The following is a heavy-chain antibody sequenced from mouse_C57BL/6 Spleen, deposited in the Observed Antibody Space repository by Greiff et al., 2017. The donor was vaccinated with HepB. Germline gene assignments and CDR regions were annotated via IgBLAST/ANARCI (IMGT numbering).Heavy chain of an antibody. D-gene: IGHD1-1*01. CDR1: GYTFTSYD. CDR2: IYPRDGST. Sequence: VHLVESGPELVKPGASVKLSCKASGYTFTSYDINWVKQRPGQGLEWIGWIYPRDGSTKYNEKFKGKATLTVDTSSSTAYMELHSLTSEDSAVYFCARSSSYYYGSSSFAYWGQGTLVTVSA. J-gene: IGHJ3*01. V-gene: IGHV1-85*01. CDR3: ARSSSYYYGSSSFAY.